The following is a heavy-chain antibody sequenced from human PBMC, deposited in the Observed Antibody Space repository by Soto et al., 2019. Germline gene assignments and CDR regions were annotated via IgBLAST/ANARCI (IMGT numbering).Heavy chain of an antibody. Sequence: PGGSLRHSYAASGFTFSSYSMNWVRQAPGKGLEWVSSISSSGNYIYYADSVKGRFTISRDNAKNSLYLQMNSLRVEDTAVYYCARGIVGVTAGDYYGMDVWGQGTTVTVSS. CDR3: ARGIVGVTAGDYYGMDV. CDR2: ISSSGNYI. V-gene: IGHV3-21*01. CDR1: GFTFSSYS. J-gene: IGHJ6*02. D-gene: IGHD1-26*01.